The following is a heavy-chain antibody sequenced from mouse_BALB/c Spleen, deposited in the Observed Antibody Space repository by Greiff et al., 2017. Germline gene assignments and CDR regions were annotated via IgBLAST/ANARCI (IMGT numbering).Heavy chain of an antibody. D-gene: IGHD1-2*01. CDR2: ISSGSSTI. J-gene: IGHJ1*01. CDR3: ARGDYGYEDWYFDV. Sequence: EVKLMESGGGLVQPGGSRKLSCAASGFTFSSFGMHWVRQAPEKGLEWVAYISSGSSTIYYADTVKGRFTISRDNPKNTLFLQMTSLRSEDTAMYYCARGDYGYEDWYFDVWGAGTTVTVSS. CDR1: GFTFSSFG. V-gene: IGHV5-17*02.